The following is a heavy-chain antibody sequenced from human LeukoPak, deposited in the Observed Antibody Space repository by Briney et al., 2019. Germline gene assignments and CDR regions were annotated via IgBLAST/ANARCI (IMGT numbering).Heavy chain of an antibody. CDR3: ARDRYYGSGRGFDY. J-gene: IGHJ4*02. CDR2: IWYDGSNK. V-gene: IGHV3-33*01. CDR1: GFTFSNYG. Sequence: PGGSLRLSCAASGFTFSNYGMHWVRQAPGKGLEWVAVIWYDGSNKYYADSVKGRFTISRDNSKNTLHLQMNSLRAEDTAVYYCARDRYYGSGRGFDYWGQGTLVTVSS. D-gene: IGHD3-10*01.